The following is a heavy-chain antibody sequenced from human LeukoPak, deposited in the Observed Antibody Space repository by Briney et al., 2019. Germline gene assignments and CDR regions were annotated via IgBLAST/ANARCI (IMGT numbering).Heavy chain of an antibody. CDR3: ARMIAWYYYYVMDV. D-gene: IGHD3-16*01. CDR1: GYTFTGYY. V-gene: IGHV1-2*02. Sequence: GASVKLSCKASGYTFTGYYMHWVRQAPGQGLEWRAWINPNSDGTNYAQKFQGRVNMTRDTSISTAYMDLSRLRCDDTGVYYCARMIAWYYYYVMDVWGEGTTDTVSS. J-gene: IGHJ6*04. CDR2: INPNSDGT.